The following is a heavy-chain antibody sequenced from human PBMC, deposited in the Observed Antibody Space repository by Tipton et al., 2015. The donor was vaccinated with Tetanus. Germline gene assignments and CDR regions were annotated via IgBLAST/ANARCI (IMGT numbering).Heavy chain of an antibody. Sequence: SLRLSCAASGFIFSSYGIHWVRQAPGKGLGWVAVSWYDGTDKYYADSVKGRFTISRDNSKNTLYLQMNSLRAEDTAVYYCAREADCSGGSCFSGDFDNWGQGTQVTVSS. J-gene: IGHJ4*02. CDR2: SWYDGTDK. CDR3: AREADCSGGSCFSGDFDN. CDR1: GFIFSSYG. V-gene: IGHV3-33*01. D-gene: IGHD2-15*01.